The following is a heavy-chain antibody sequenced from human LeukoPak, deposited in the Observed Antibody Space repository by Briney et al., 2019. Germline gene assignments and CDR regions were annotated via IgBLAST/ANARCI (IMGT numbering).Heavy chain of an antibody. J-gene: IGHJ4*02. CDR1: GYTFTGYY. CDR3: ARLDGTVVVPPVIDY. V-gene: IGHV1-2*02. CDR2: INPNSGGT. Sequence: ASVKVSCKASGYTFTGYYMHWVRQAPGQGLEWMGWINPNSGGTNYAQKFQGRVTMTRDTSISTAYMELSRLRSDDTAVYYCARLDGTVVVPPVIDYWGQGTLVTVSS. D-gene: IGHD2-2*01.